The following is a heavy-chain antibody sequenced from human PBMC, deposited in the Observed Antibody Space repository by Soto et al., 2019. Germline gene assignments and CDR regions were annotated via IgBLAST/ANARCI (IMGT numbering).Heavy chain of an antibody. CDR2: ISGSGGST. V-gene: IGHV3-23*01. CDR3: AKDSYAAVYDFWSGFLSPWFDP. CDR1: GFTFSSYA. D-gene: IGHD3-3*01. J-gene: IGHJ5*02. Sequence: LRLSCAASGFTFSSYAMSWVRQAPGKGLEWVSAISGSGGSTYYADSVKGRFTISRDNSKNTLYLQMNSLRAEDTAVYYCAKDSYAAVYDFWSGFLSPWFDPWGQGTLVTVSS.